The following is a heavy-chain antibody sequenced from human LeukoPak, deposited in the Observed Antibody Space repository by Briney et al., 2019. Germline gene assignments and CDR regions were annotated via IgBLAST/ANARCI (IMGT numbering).Heavy chain of an antibody. CDR1: GFTFSSYS. D-gene: IGHD3-10*01. CDR2: TSSSTSYI. CDR3: ARGSHGSGTMDPNGMDV. Sequence: PGGSLRLSCAASGFTFSSYSMNWVRQAPGKGLEWVSSTSSSTSYIYYADSAKGRFTISRDNAKNSLYLQMNSLRAEDTAVYYCARGSHGSGTMDPNGMDVWGQGTTVTVSS. V-gene: IGHV3-21*01. J-gene: IGHJ6*02.